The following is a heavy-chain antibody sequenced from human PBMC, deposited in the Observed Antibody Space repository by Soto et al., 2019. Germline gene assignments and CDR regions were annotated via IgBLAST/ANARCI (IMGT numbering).Heavy chain of an antibody. CDR3: ASGAYDILTGYHREY. CDR1: GYTFTSYY. Sequence: VASVKVSCKASGYTFTSYYMHWVRQAPGQGLEWMGIINPSGGSTSYAQKFQGRVTMTRDTSTSTVYMELSSLRSEDTAVYYCASGAYDILTGYHREYWGQGTLVTVS. CDR2: INPSGGST. J-gene: IGHJ4*02. D-gene: IGHD3-9*01. V-gene: IGHV1-46*01.